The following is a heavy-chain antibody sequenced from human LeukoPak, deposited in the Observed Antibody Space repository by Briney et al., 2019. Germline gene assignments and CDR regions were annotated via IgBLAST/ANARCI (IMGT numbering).Heavy chain of an antibody. CDR1: GYTFTGYS. J-gene: IGHJ4*02. D-gene: IGHD3-10*01. Sequence: ASVKVSCKASGYTFTGYSMHWVRQAPGQGLEWMGWINPNNGGTSYAQKFQGRVTMTRDTSISTAYMELRGLRSDDTAVYYCARGGWFGNHDYFDYWGQRTLVTVSS. V-gene: IGHV1-2*02. CDR2: INPNNGGT. CDR3: ARGGWFGNHDYFDY.